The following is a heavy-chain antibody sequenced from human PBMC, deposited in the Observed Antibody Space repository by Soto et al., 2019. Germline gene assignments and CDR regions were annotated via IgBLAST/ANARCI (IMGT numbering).Heavy chain of an antibody. V-gene: IGHV4-38-2*02. J-gene: IGHJ6*02. CDR3: AREDDGMDV. CDR2: IFHSGNS. CDR1: GSSMSCFY. Sequence: SETLSLTCAVPGSSMSCFYWGWVRQPPGKGLEWIGSIFHSGNSYYNPSLKSRVILSVDTSKNQFSLNLTAAIAADTAVYYCAREDDGMDVWGQGTPVTVSS.